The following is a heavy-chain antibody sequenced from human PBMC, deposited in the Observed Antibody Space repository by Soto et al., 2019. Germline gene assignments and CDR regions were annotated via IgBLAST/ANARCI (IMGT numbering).Heavy chain of an antibody. J-gene: IGHJ4*02. Sequence: QVQLQESGPGLVKPSETLSLTCTVSGGSISSYYWSWIRQPPGKGLEWIGYIYYSGNTNYNPSLKSRVTISVDTSKNQFSLKLSSVTAADTAVYYCARGIRYSSGWLSYYFDYWGQGTLVTVSS. D-gene: IGHD6-19*01. CDR3: ARGIRYSSGWLSYYFDY. CDR1: GGSISSYY. V-gene: IGHV4-59*01. CDR2: IYYSGNT.